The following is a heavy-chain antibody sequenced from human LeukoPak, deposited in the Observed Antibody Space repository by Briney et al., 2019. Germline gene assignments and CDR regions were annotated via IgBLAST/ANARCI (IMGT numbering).Heavy chain of an antibody. CDR1: GGSISSYY. CDR3: ARESRKVVVPADTRPYYYYYMDV. J-gene: IGHJ6*03. V-gene: IGHV4-59*01. Sequence: SETLSLTCTVSGGSISSYYWSWIRQPPGKGLEWIGYIYYSGSTNYNPSLKSRVTISVDTSKNQFSLRLSSVTAADAAVYYCARESRKVVVPADTRPYYYYYMDVWGKGTTVTVSS. D-gene: IGHD2-2*01. CDR2: IYYSGST.